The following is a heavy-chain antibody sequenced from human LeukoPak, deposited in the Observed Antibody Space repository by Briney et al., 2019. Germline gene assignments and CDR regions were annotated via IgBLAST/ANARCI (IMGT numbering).Heavy chain of an antibody. V-gene: IGHV4-61*02. J-gene: IGHJ4*02. CDR3: AREIPLGCCSSTSCLYFDY. Sequence: SQTLSLTCTVSGGSISSGSYYWSWIRQPAGKGLEWIGRIYTSGSTNYNPSLKSRVTISVDTSKNQFSLKLSSVTAADTAVYYCAREIPLGCCSSTSCLYFDYWGQGTLVTVSS. D-gene: IGHD2-2*01. CDR2: IYTSGST. CDR1: GGSISSGSYY.